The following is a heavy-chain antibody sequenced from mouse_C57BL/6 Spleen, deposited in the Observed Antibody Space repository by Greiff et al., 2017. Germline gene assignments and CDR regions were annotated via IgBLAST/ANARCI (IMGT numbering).Heavy chain of an antibody. CDR1: GYSITSGYY. Sequence: VQLKESGPGLVKPSQSLSLTCSFTGYSITSGYYWNWIRQFPGNHLEWMGYISYDGSNNYNPSLKNRISITRDTSKNPFFLKLNTVTTEDTATYYCAKARYSPWLAYWGQGTLVTVSA. V-gene: IGHV3-6*01. D-gene: IGHD2-12*01. CDR3: AKARYSPWLAY. CDR2: ISYDGSN. J-gene: IGHJ3*01.